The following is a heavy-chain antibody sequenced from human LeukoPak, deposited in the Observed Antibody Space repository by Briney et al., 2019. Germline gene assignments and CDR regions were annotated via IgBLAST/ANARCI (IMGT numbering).Heavy chain of an antibody. Sequence: PGGSLRLSCAASGFTFSSYWMSWVRQAPGKGLEWVANIKQDGSEKYYVDSVKGRFTISRDNAKNSLYLQMNSLRAEDTVVYYCARAYYYGSGSYYKLFDYWGQGTLVTVSS. V-gene: IGHV3-7*03. D-gene: IGHD3-10*01. CDR3: ARAYYYGSGSYYKLFDY. J-gene: IGHJ4*02. CDR1: GFTFSSYW. CDR2: IKQDGSEK.